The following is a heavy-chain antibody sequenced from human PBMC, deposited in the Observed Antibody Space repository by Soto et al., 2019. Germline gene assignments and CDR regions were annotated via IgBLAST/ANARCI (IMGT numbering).Heavy chain of an antibody. D-gene: IGHD6-19*01. CDR1: GCTFSSYA. CDR3: AEDAGGRYSSGWYYFDY. V-gene: IGHV3-23*01. J-gene: IGHJ4*02. CDR2: ISGSGGST. Sequence: EVQLLESGGGLVQPGGSLRLSCAASGCTFSSYAMSWVRQAPGKGLEWVSAISGSGGSTYYADSVKGRFTISRDNSKKGVYVQMNSLRAEDPAVYYCAEDAGGRYSSGWYYFDYWGQGALVTVSS.